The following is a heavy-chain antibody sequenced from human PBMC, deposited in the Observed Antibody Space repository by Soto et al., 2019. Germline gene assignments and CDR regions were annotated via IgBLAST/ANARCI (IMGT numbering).Heavy chain of an antibody. Sequence: GGSLRLSCAASGFTFSSYSMNWVRQAPGKGLEWVSSISSSSSYIYYADSVKGRFTISRDNAKNSLYLQMNSLRAEDTAVYYCARDHRGATTFDYWGQGTLVTVSS. D-gene: IGHD1-26*01. J-gene: IGHJ4*02. CDR1: GFTFSSYS. CDR2: ISSSSSYI. CDR3: ARDHRGATTFDY. V-gene: IGHV3-21*01.